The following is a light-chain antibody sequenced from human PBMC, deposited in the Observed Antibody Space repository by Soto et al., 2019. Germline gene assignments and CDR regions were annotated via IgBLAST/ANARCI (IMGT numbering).Light chain of an antibody. J-gene: IGLJ2*01. CDR3: SSYTSSSTVV. V-gene: IGLV2-14*01. CDR2: DVS. Sequence: QSALTQPASVSGSPGQSITISCXGXSXDVGGYNYVSWYQQHPGKAPKLMIYDVSNRPSGVSNRFSGSKSGNTASLTISGLQAEDEADYYCSSYTSSSTVVFGGGTQLTVL. CDR1: SXDVGGYNY.